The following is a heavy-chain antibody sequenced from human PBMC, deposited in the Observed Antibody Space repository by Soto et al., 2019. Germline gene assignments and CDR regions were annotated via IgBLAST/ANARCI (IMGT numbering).Heavy chain of an antibody. CDR2: MSYSGST. V-gene: IGHV4-30-4*01. J-gene: IGHJ4*02. CDR1: GGSISSGNYY. Sequence: PSETLSLTCTVSGGSISSGNYYWSWIRQPPGKGLEWIGFMSYSGSTSYNASLKSRVTISVDTSKNQFSLKLSSVTAADTAVYYCARVPDYWGQGTLVTVSS. D-gene: IGHD2-2*01. CDR3: ARVPDY.